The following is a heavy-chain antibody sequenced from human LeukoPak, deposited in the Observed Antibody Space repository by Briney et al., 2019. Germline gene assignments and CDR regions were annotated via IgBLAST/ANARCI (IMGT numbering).Heavy chain of an antibody. Sequence: SETLSLTCAVYGGSFSGYYWSWIRQPPGKGLEWIGSIYYSGSTYYNPSLKSRVTISVDTSKNQFSLKLSSVTAADTAVYYCVTFGGVIVTPFWYFDLWGRGTLVTVSS. CDR1: GGSFSGYY. V-gene: IGHV4-34*01. CDR2: IYYSGST. D-gene: IGHD3-16*02. J-gene: IGHJ2*01. CDR3: VTFGGVIVTPFWYFDL.